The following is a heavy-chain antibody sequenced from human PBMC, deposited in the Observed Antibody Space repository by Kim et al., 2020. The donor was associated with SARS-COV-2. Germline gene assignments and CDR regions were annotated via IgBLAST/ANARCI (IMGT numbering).Heavy chain of an antibody. Sequence: TYYADAVKGRFTISRDNSKNTLYLQMNSLRAEDTAVYYCARVDYGGNIDYWGQGTLVTVSS. D-gene: IGHD4-17*01. CDR3: ARVDYGGNIDY. J-gene: IGHJ4*02. V-gene: IGHV3-66*01. CDR2: T.